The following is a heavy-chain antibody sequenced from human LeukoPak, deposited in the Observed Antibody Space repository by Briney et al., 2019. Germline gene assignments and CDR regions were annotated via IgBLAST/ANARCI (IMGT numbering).Heavy chain of an antibody. D-gene: IGHD3-10*02. CDR2: ISSSGSTI. V-gene: IGHV3-48*03. CDR1: GFIFTNYA. CDR3: AELGITMIGGV. Sequence: QAGGSLRLSCAASGFIFTNYAMSWVRQAPGKGLEWVSYISSSGSTIYYADSVKGRFTISRDNAKNSLYLQMNSLRAEDTAVYYCAELGITMIGGVWGQGTLVTVSS. J-gene: IGHJ4*02.